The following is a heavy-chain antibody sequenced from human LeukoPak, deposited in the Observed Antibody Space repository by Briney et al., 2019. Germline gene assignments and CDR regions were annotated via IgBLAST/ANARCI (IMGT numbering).Heavy chain of an antibody. J-gene: IGHJ6*03. D-gene: IGHD6-13*01. V-gene: IGHV4-61*08. CDR3: ARDHSYSSSWARYYYYMDV. CDR1: GGSISSGGYY. CDR2: IYHSGST. Sequence: SETLSLTCTVSGGSISSGGYYWSWIRQPPGKDLEWIGYIYHSGSTNYNPSLKSRVTISVDTSKNQFSLKLSSVTAADTAVYYCARDHSYSSSWARYYYYMDVWGKGTTVTVSS.